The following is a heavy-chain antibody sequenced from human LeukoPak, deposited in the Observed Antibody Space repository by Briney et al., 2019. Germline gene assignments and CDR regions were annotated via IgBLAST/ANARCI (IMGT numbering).Heavy chain of an antibody. CDR2: IYPGDSDT. CDR1: GYSFTSYW. Sequence: GESLKISCKGSGYSFTSYWIGWVRQMPGKGLEWMGIIYPGDSDTRYSPSFQGQVTISADKSISTAYLQWSSLKASDTAMYYCARYRFLKELEGYCSGGSCYRHNWFDPWGQGTLVTVSS. V-gene: IGHV5-51*01. D-gene: IGHD2-15*01. J-gene: IGHJ5*02. CDR3: ARYRFLKELEGYCSGGSCYRHNWFDP.